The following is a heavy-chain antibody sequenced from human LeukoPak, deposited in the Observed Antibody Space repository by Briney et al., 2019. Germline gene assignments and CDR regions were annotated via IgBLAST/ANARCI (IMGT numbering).Heavy chain of an antibody. J-gene: IGHJ3*02. V-gene: IGHV4-39*01. CDR1: GGSISSSSYY. Sequence: SETLSLTCTVSGGSISSSSYYWGWIRQPPGKGLEWIGRIYYSGSTYYTRSLKSRGTISVDTYKNQFSLKVSSVTAADTAVYYCARTYYDYVWGSYRHDAFDIWGQGTMVTVSS. CDR2: IYYSGST. CDR3: ARTYYDYVWGSYRHDAFDI. D-gene: IGHD3-16*02.